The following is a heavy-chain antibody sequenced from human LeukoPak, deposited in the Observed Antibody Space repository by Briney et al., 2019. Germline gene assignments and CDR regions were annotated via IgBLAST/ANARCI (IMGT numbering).Heavy chain of an antibody. J-gene: IGHJ6*03. CDR1: GYTFTSYG. V-gene: IGHV1-18*01. Sequence: ASVKVSCKASGYTFTSYGISWVRQAPGQGLEWMGWISAYNGNTNYAQKLQGRGTMTTDTSTSTAYMELRSLRSDDTAMYYCARRGGKNYGDYLLYYYYMDVWGKGTTVTVSS. D-gene: IGHD4-17*01. CDR2: ISAYNGNT. CDR3: ARRGGKNYGDYLLYYYYMDV.